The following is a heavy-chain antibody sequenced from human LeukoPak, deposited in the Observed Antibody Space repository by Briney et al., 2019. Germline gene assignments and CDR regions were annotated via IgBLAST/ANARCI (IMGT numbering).Heavy chain of an antibody. Sequence: PGGSLRLSCAASGFTFSTYYMYWIRQAPGKGLEWVSYISHTGSNIYYADSAKGRFTISRDNAKKSLYLQMNSLRVEDTAVYYCARDWHHSNSRDFAFDIWGQGTMVTVSS. J-gene: IGHJ3*02. V-gene: IGHV3-11*01. CDR3: ARDWHHSNSRDFAFDI. D-gene: IGHD2/OR15-2a*01. CDR1: GFTFSTYY. CDR2: ISHTGSNI.